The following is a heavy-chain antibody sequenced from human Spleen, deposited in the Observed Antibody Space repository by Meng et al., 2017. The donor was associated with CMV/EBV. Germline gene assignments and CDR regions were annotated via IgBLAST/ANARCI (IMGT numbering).Heavy chain of an antibody. J-gene: IGHJ3*02. Sequence: GESLKISCAASGFTFSNYVMSWVRQAPGKGLAWVSAISGSGGSTYYADSVKGRFTISRDNSRNTLHLQMNSLRAEDTAVYYCAKLGGWGDGFDIWGQGTVVTVSS. V-gene: IGHV3-23*01. CDR1: GFTFSNYV. CDR2: ISGSGGST. CDR3: AKLGGWGDGFDI. D-gene: IGHD1-26*01.